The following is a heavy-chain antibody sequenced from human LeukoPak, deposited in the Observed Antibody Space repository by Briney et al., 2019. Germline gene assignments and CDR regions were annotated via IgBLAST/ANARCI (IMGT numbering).Heavy chain of an antibody. CDR1: GFTFSSYS. Sequence: GGSLRLSCAASGFTFSSYSMNWVRQAPGKGLEWVSYISSSSSTIYYADSVKGRFTISRDNAKNSLYLQMNSLRAEDTAVNYCAKDSETYYYDSSGYYYLDYWGQGTLVTVSS. J-gene: IGHJ4*02. D-gene: IGHD3-22*01. CDR3: AKDSETYYYDSSGYYYLDY. CDR2: ISSSSSTI. V-gene: IGHV3-48*01.